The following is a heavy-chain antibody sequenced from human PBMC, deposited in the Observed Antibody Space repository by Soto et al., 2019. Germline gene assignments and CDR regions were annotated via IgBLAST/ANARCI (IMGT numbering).Heavy chain of an antibody. J-gene: IGHJ4*02. CDR3: VGIIKTCY. Sequence: QVQLVESGGGVVQPGRSLRLSCAVSGYTLSNNGMHWVRQAPGAGLEWVAFISNDGRDTYYADSVKGRFTISRDNSKNTLYLQMDSLRVEDTAVYYCVGIIKTCYWVQGTLVTVSS. D-gene: IGHD2-21*01. V-gene: IGHV3-30*03. CDR1: GYTLSNNG. CDR2: ISNDGRDT.